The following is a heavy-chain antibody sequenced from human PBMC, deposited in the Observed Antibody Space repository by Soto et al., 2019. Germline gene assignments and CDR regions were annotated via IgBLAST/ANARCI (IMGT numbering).Heavy chain of an antibody. CDR2: ISGYNGNT. CDR1: GYSFTSYG. D-gene: IGHD4-17*01. CDR3: AKDNTATSPSRYRLGMDV. Sequence: QLQLMQSGPEVKKPGASLKVSCKASGYSFTSYGISWVRQAPGRGLEWMGWISGYNGNTNYEQKFKGRVTMTTDAATSTAYMELRSLASDDTAVYYCAKDNTATSPSRYRLGMDVWGPGTTVTVSS. V-gene: IGHV1-18*01. J-gene: IGHJ6*02.